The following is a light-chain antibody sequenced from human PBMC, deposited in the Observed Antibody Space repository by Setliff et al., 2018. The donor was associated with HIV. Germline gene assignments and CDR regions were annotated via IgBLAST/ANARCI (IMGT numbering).Light chain of an antibody. CDR1: SSDVGGSNY. V-gene: IGLV2-14*01. CDR2: GVI. J-gene: IGLJ2*01. Sequence: HSALTQPASVSGSPGQSITISCTGTSSDVGGSNYVSWYQQHPGKAPKLMIYGVINRPSGVSDRFSGSKSGNTASLTISGLQAEDEAHYYCSSYTSSVTLYVVFGGGTKVTVL. CDR3: SSYTSSVTLYVV.